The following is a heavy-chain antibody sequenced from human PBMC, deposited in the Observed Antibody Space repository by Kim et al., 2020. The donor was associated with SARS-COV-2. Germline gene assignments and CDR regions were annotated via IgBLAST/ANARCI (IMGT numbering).Heavy chain of an antibody. J-gene: IGHJ4*02. D-gene: IGHD1-26*01. CDR1: GYTFSSYG. CDR2: ISGYNGNT. Sequence: ASVKVSCKTSGYTFSSYGISWVRQAPGQGLEWMGWISGYNGNTEYAQKFQGRVTMTTDTSTSTAYMELRSLRSDNTAVYFCARDRRGSYFYLYYWGQGTL. V-gene: IGHV1-18*01. CDR3: ARDRRGSYFYLYY.